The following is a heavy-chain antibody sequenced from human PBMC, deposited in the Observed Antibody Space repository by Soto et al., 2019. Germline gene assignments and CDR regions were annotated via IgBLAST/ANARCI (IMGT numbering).Heavy chain of an antibody. V-gene: IGHV4-30-4*08. J-gene: IGHJ4*02. CDR2: IYYSGST. CDR1: GGSISSGDYY. Sequence: QVQLQESGPGLVKPSQTLSLTCTVSGGSISSGDYYWSWIRQPPGKGLEWIGYIYYSGSTYYNPSLKSRVTISVDTSKNQCSLKLSSVTAADTAVYYCARGSSGTVGHFDYWGQGTLVTVSS. CDR3: ARGSSGTVGHFDY. D-gene: IGHD6-25*01.